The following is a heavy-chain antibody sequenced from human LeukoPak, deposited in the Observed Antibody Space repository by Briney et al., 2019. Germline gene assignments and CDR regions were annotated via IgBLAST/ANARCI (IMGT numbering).Heavy chain of an antibody. CDR2: MSPSGST. Sequence: SETLSLTCAVYGGPFSGYYWTWIRQTPEKGLEWIGEMSPSGSTSYNPSLKSRVTISVDTSKNQFSLKLSSVTAADTAVYYCARGRQDVTMIVVVMTAVSYYLDVWGKGTTVTVS. CDR1: GGPFSGYY. CDR3: ARGRQDVTMIVVVMTAVSYYLDV. V-gene: IGHV4-34*01. D-gene: IGHD3-22*01. J-gene: IGHJ6*03.